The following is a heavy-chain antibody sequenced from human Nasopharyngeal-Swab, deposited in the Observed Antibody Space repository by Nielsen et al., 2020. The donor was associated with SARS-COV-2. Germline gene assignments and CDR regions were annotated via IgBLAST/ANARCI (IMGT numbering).Heavy chain of an antibody. Sequence: ASVKASCKASGYTFTSYYMHWVRQAPGQGLEWMGIINPSGGSTSYAQKFQGRVTMTRDTSTSTVYMELSSLRSEDTAVYYCARSDIAARAIDYWGQGTLVTVSS. CDR1: GYTFTSYY. V-gene: IGHV1-46*01. CDR3: ARSDIAARAIDY. D-gene: IGHD6-6*01. CDR2: INPSGGST. J-gene: IGHJ4*02.